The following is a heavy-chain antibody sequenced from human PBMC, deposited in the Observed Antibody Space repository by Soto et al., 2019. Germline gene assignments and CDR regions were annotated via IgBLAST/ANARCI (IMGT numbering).Heavy chain of an antibody. Sequence: SETLSLTCTVSGGSISSSSYYWGWIRQPPGKGLEWIGSIYYSGSTYYNPSLKSRVTISVDTSKNQFSLKLSSVTAADTAVYYCARPRTYYYDSSGYGNFDYWGQGTLVTVSS. CDR2: IYYSGST. CDR1: GGSISSSSYY. CDR3: ARPRTYYYDSSGYGNFDY. D-gene: IGHD3-22*01. V-gene: IGHV4-39*01. J-gene: IGHJ4*02.